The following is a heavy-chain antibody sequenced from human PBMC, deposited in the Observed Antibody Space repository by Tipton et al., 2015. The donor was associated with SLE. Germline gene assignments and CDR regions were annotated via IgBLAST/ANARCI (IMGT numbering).Heavy chain of an antibody. V-gene: IGHV4-4*02. CDR3: ARGPDYSNYYFYCMDV. Sequence: TLSLTCAVSGGSINSYNWWTWVRQPPGKGLEWIGEIYHSGTTNYNPSLKSRITISLDKSNNHFSLRLSSLTAADTAVYYCARGPDYSNYYFYCMDVWGQGTTVTVS. CDR1: GGSINSYNW. CDR2: IYHSGTT. D-gene: IGHD4-11*01. J-gene: IGHJ6*02.